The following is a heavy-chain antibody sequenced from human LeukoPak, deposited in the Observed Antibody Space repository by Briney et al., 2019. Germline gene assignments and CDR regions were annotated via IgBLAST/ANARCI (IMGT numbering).Heavy chain of an antibody. Sequence: SETLSLTCTVSGGSISSSSYYWGWIRQPPGKRLEWIGSFYHGGTTYYNPSLKSRVTISVDTSKNQFSLKLSSVSAADTAIYYCSADSTLLRYFHWGQGTLVTVSS. V-gene: IGHV4-39*07. CDR1: GGSISSSSYY. CDR3: SADSTLLRYFH. CDR2: FYHGGTT. D-gene: IGHD3-9*01. J-gene: IGHJ4*02.